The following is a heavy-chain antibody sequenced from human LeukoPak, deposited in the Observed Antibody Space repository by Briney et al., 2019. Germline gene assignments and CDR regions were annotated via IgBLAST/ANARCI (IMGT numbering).Heavy chain of an antibody. J-gene: IGHJ4*02. CDR2: INAGNGNA. V-gene: IGHV1-3*01. Sequence: ASVKVSCKVSGYTLTELSMHWVRQAPGKGLEWMGWINAGNGNAKYSQKFQGRVTITRDTSASTAYMELSSLRSEDTAVYYCARVAALVVGDAHFDYWGQGTLVTVSS. CDR3: ARVAALVVGDAHFDY. CDR1: GYTLTELS. D-gene: IGHD2-15*01.